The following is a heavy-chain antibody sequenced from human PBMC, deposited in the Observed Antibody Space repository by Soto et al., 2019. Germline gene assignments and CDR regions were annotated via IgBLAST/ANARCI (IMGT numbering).Heavy chain of an antibody. V-gene: IGHV1-24*01. CDR2: FDPEDGET. CDR1: GYTLTELS. D-gene: IGHD3-16*02. J-gene: IGHJ4*02. CDR3: ATDHLGHFVFDY. Sequence: ASVKVSCKVSGYTLTELSMHWVRQAPGKGLEWMGGFDPEDGETIYAQKFQGRVTMTEDTSTDTAYMELSSLRSEDTAVYYGATDHLGHFVFDYWGQGTLVTVSS.